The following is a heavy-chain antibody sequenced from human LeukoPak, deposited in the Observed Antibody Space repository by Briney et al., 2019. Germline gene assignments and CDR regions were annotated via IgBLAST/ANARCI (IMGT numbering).Heavy chain of an antibody. CDR3: VRDGEAVAADY. CDR1: GFTFSSYE. J-gene: IGHJ4*02. Sequence: PGGSLRLSCAASGFTFSSYEMNWVRQAPGKGLEWVSYISSSGSTIYYADSVKGRFTISRDNAKNSLSLQMNSLRAEDTAVYYCVRDGEAVAADYWGQGTLVTVSS. CDR2: ISSSGSTI. D-gene: IGHD6-19*01. V-gene: IGHV3-48*03.